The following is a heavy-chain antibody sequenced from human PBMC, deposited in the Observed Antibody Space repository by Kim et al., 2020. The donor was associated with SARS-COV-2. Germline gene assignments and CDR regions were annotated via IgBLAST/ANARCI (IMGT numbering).Heavy chain of an antibody. CDR2: ISSSSSYI. V-gene: IGHV3-21*01. D-gene: IGHD6-13*01. CDR1: GFTFSSYS. J-gene: IGHJ4*02. Sequence: GGSLRLSCAASGFTFSSYSMNWVRQAPGKGLQWVSSISSSSSYIYYADSVKGRFTISIDNAKNSLYLQMNSLRAEDTAVYYCARDFSSWYTAPNFDYWGQGTLVTVSS. CDR3: ARDFSSWYTAPNFDY.